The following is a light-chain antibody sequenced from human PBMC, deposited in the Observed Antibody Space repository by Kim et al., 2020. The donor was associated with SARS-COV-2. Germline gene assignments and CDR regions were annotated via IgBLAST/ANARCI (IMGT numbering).Light chain of an antibody. CDR3: QQYGTLPYT. J-gene: IGKJ2*01. V-gene: IGKV3-20*01. CDR1: QSVSSSC. CDR2: ATS. Sequence: LSPGERATLSCRASQSVSSSCFAWCQQKPGQAPRLLSYATSSRATGIPDRFSGAGSGTDFTLTISRLEPEDFAVYYCQQYGTLPYTFGQGTKLEI.